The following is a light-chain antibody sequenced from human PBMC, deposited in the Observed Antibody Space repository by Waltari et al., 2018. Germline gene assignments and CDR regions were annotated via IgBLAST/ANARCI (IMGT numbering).Light chain of an antibody. J-gene: IGLJ3*02. CDR1: SPYVEGYDP. CDR3: SSYAGGSSLM. CDR2: EVT. Sequence: QSALTQPPSASGSPGQSITLSCTGISPYVEGYDPVLWYQQHPGKAPKLLIYEVTKRTSGVPDRFSGSKSDNTASLAVSGLQAEDEADYYCSSYAGGSSLMFGGGTKLTVL. V-gene: IGLV2-8*01.